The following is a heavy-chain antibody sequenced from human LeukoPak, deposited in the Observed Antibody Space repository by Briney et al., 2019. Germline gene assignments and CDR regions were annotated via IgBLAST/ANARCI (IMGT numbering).Heavy chain of an antibody. D-gene: IGHD1-1*01. V-gene: IGHV3-48*03. CDR2: ISSSSSTR. J-gene: IGHJ4*02. CDR3: AREAGYNWNRVDY. CDR1: GFTFSSYD. Sequence: PGGSLRLSCAASGFTFSSYDMTWVRQAPGKGLEWVSYISSSSSTRYYADSVRGRFTISRDNAKNSLYLQMNSLRVEDTAIYYCAREAGYNWNRVDYWGQGTLVTVSS.